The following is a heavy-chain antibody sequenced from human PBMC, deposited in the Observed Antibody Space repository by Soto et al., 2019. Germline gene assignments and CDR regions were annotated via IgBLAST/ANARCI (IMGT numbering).Heavy chain of an antibody. Sequence: SETLSLTCTVSGGSVSSGSYYWSWIRQPPGKGLEWIGYIYYSGSTNYNPSLKSRVTISVDTSKNQFSLKLSSVTAAETAVYYCARDLPPPSFGSSGYYYLGIWGQGTMVTVSS. CDR1: GGSVSSGSYY. J-gene: IGHJ3*02. V-gene: IGHV4-61*01. D-gene: IGHD3-22*01. CDR3: ARDLPPPSFGSSGYYYLGI. CDR2: IYYSGST.